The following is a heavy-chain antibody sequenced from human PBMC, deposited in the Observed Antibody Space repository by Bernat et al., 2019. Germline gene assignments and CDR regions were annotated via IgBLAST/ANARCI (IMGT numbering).Heavy chain of an antibody. V-gene: IGHV1-18*04. CDR1: GYTFTSYG. D-gene: IGHD6-13*01. CDR3: ARDSEYSSSWYSPLSAYYYCYYGMDA. CDR2: ISAYNGNT. J-gene: IGHJ6*02. Sequence: QVQLVQSGAEVKKPGASVKVSCKASGYTFTSYGISWVRQAPGQGLEWMGWISAYNGNTNYAQKLQGRVTMTTDTSTSTAYMELRSLRSDDTAVYYCARDSEYSSSWYSPLSAYYYCYYGMDAWGQGTTVTVSS.